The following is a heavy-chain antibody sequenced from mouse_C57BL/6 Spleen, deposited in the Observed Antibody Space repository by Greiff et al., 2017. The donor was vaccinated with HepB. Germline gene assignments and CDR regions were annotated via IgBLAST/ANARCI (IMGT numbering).Heavy chain of an antibody. D-gene: IGHD1-1*01. Sequence: VQLQQSGPELVKPGASVKISCKASGYTFTDYYMNWVKQSHGKSLEWIGDINPNNGGTSYNQKFKGKATLTVDKSSSTAYMELRSLTSEDSAVYYCASSYYYGSIRDFYYAMDYWGQGTSVTVSS. CDR3: ASSYYYGSIRDFYYAMDY. J-gene: IGHJ4*01. CDR2: INPNNGGT. CDR1: GYTFTDYY. V-gene: IGHV1-26*01.